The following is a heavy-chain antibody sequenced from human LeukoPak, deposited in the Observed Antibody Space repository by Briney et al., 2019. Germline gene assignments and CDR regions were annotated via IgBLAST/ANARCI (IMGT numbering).Heavy chain of an antibody. Sequence: ASVKVSCKASGYTFTGSYMHWVRQAPGQGLEWMGWINPNSGGTNYAQKFQGRVTMTRDTSISTAYMELSRLSSDDTAVYYCARDSGERGSGSYLIAYWGQGTLVTVSS. V-gene: IGHV1-2*02. CDR2: INPNSGGT. CDR3: ARDSGERGSGSYLIAY. J-gene: IGHJ4*02. CDR1: GYTFTGSY. D-gene: IGHD3-10*01.